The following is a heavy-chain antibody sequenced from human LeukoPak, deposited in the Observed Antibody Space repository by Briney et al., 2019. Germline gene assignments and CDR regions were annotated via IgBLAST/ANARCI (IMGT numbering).Heavy chain of an antibody. CDR2: ILYSGTR. CDR1: GGSISSSSYY. V-gene: IGHV4-39*07. Sequence: PSETLSLTCTVSGGSISSSSYYWAWIRQSPGKGLEWIGSILYSGTRYYNPSLKSRVTISLDTSHNQFSLRLSSVTAADTAVYFCARDLWLQLPFDHWGQGILVTVSS. D-gene: IGHD6-19*01. CDR3: ARDLWLQLPFDH. J-gene: IGHJ4*02.